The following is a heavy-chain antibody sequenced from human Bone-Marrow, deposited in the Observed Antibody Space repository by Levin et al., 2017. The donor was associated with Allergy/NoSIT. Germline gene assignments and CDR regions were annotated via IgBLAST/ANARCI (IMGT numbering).Heavy chain of an antibody. Sequence: QTLSLTCTFSGFSLSTSGMRVSWIRQPPGKALEWLARIDWDDDKFYSTSLKTRLTISKDTSKNQVVLTMTNMDPVDTATYYCARDRRAYCGGDCYSGYYYYYMDVWGKGTTVTVSS. CDR2: IDWDDDK. CDR1: GFSLSTSGMR. J-gene: IGHJ6*03. D-gene: IGHD2-21*01. V-gene: IGHV2-70*04. CDR3: ARDRRAYCGGDCYSGYYYYYMDV.